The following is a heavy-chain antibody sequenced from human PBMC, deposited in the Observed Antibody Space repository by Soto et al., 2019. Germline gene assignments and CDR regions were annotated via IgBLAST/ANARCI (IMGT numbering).Heavy chain of an antibody. CDR2: INSGSTSI. J-gene: IGHJ4*02. Sequence: ESGGGLVQPGGSLRLSCAASGFTFSSRVMYWVRQAPGKGLEWVSSINSGSTSIYYADSVKGRFTISRDNGKNSLYLQMSSLRADDTAVYYCLNGDYYVGQGTLVTVSS. CDR1: GFTFSSRV. D-gene: IGHD4-17*01. CDR3: LNGDYY. V-gene: IGHV3-48*01.